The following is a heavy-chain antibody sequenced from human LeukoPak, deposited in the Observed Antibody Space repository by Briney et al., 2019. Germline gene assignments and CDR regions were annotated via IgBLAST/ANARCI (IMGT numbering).Heavy chain of an antibody. Sequence: GESLKISCKGSEYSFATYWIGWVRQMPGQGLEWMGIIFPGDSDTRYSPSFQGQVTISADKSIGTAYLQWSSLKASDTAIYYCASEYCSGGNCYFDYWGQGTLVTVSS. CDR1: EYSFATYW. D-gene: IGHD2-15*01. V-gene: IGHV5-51*01. CDR2: IFPGDSDT. J-gene: IGHJ4*02. CDR3: ASEYCSGGNCYFDY.